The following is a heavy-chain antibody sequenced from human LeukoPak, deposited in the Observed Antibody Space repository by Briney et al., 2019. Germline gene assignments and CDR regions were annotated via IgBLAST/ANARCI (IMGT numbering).Heavy chain of an antibody. J-gene: IGHJ5*02. CDR3: AAEYYYDSSGYQGWFDP. D-gene: IGHD3-22*01. V-gene: IGHV4-38-2*02. CDR2: FYLAGST. Sequence: SETLSLTCTVSCYSISSGYYWGWIRQPPGKGLEWIGTFYLAGSTYYNPSLKSRVTISVDTSKNQFSLKLSSVTAADTAVYYCAAEYYYDSSGYQGWFDPWGQGTLVTVSS. CDR1: CYSISSGYY.